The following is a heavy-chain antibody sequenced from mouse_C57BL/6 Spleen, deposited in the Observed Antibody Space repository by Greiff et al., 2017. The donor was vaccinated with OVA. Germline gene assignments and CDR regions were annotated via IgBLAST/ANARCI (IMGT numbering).Heavy chain of an antibody. V-gene: IGHV1-52*01. J-gene: IGHJ4*01. CDR1: GYTFTSYW. Sequence: QVQLQQPGAELVRPGSSVKLSCKASGYTFTSYWMHWVKQRPIQGLEWIGNIDPSDSETHYNQKFKDKATLTVDKSSSTAYMQISSLTSEDSAVYYGARSPSTVVGTPYAMDYWGQGTSVTVSS. CDR2: IDPSDSET. D-gene: IGHD1-1*01. CDR3: ARSPSTVVGTPYAMDY.